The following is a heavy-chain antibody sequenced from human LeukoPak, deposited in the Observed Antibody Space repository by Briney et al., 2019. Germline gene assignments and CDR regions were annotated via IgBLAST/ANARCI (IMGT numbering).Heavy chain of an antibody. D-gene: IGHD3-9*01. V-gene: IGHV4-39*07. CDR2: IYYSGST. J-gene: IGHJ5*02. CDR3: ARRSILRYFDWFYA. CDR1: GGSISSSSYY. Sequence: SETLSLTCTVSGGSISSSSYYWGWIRQPPGKGLEWIGSIYYSGSTYYNPSLKSRVTISVDTSKNQFSLKLSSVTAADTAVYYCARRSILRYFDWFYAWGQGTLVTVSS.